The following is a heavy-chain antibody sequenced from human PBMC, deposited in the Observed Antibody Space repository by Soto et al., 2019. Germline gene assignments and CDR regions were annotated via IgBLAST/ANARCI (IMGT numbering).Heavy chain of an antibody. D-gene: IGHD2-8*01. CDR1: GYTFSSYS. CDR3: ARDNGYYDF. CDR2: ISTTSGNT. V-gene: IGHV1-18*01. Sequence: QLQMVQSGAEVKQPGASVKISCKTSGYTFSSYSINWVRQAPGQGLEWMAWISTTSGNTHYAERVQGRVTVTRDKSARTAFMEMWGLTSDDTAVYFCARDNGYYDFWGQGTLVTVSS. J-gene: IGHJ4*02.